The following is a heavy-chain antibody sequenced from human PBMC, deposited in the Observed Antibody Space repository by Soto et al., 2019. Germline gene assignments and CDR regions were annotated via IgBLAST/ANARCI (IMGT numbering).Heavy chain of an antibody. D-gene: IGHD3-3*01. CDR2: ISGSGGST. CDR3: AKDMYDRLYYYYYMDV. V-gene: IGHV3-23*01. Sequence: PGGSLSLSCAASGFTFSSYAMSWVRQAPGKGLEWVSAISGSGGSTYYADSVKGRFTISRDNSKNTLYLQMNSLRAEDTAVYYCAKDMYDRLYYYYYMDVWGKGTTVTVSS. J-gene: IGHJ6*03. CDR1: GFTFSSYA.